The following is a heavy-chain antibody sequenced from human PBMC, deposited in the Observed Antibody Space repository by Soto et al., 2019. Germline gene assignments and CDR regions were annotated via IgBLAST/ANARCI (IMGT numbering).Heavy chain of an antibody. D-gene: IGHD3-16*01. CDR3: ARIGVSSGHESPDFDS. CDR1: GYTFNFYG. V-gene: IGHV1-18*01. Sequence: QVQLVQSGAEVKKPGASVKVSCKASGYTFNFYGITWVRQAPGQGLEWMGWISGFNGNTNYAADLQGRVTMTTDTSMSTAYMELRGLRSVDTAVYYCARIGVSSGHESPDFDSWGQGTLVTVSS. CDR2: ISGFNGNT. J-gene: IGHJ4*02.